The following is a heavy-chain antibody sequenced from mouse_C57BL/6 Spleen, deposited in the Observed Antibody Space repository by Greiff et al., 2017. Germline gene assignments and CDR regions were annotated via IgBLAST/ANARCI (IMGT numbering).Heavy chain of an antibody. Sequence: QVQLKESGPELVKPGASVKISCKASGYAFSSSWMNWVKQMPGKGLEWIGRIYPGDGDTNYNGKFKGKATLTADKSSSTAYMQLSSLTSEDSAVYFCARGGRDYAMDYWGQGTSVTVSS. V-gene: IGHV1-82*01. J-gene: IGHJ4*01. CDR2: IYPGDGDT. CDR1: GYAFSSSW. CDR3: ARGGRDYAMDY.